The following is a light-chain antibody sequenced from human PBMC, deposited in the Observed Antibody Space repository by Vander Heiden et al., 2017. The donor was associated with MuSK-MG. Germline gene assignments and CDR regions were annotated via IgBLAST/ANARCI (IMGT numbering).Light chain of an antibody. Sequence: QSVLAQPPSVSGAPGQRVTISCTGNISNIGAGYDVHWYQQLPGTAPKLLIYVNTNRPSGVPDRFSGSKSGTSASLAITGLQAEDEADYYCQSYDSSLSHYVFGIGTKVTVL. CDR3: QSYDSSLSHYV. J-gene: IGLJ1*01. CDR1: ISNIGAGYD. CDR2: VNT. V-gene: IGLV1-40*01.